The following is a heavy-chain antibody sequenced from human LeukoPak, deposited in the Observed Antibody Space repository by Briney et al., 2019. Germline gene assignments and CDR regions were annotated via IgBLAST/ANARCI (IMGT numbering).Heavy chain of an antibody. CDR1: GGSISSSSYY. J-gene: IGHJ5*02. Sequence: PSETLSLTCTVSGGSISSSSYYWGWIRQPPGKGLERIGEIRFNGMTNYNPSLKSRVTMSIDKSKNQFSLNLSSVTAADTAVYYCARVISSAWRQNDLWGQGTLVTVSS. V-gene: IGHV4-39*07. CDR3: ARVISSAWRQNDL. D-gene: IGHD3-22*01. CDR2: IRFNGMT.